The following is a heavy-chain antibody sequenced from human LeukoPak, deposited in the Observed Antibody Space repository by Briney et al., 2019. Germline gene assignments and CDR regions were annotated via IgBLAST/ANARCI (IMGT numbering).Heavy chain of an antibody. CDR3: ARGPRNDP. J-gene: IGHJ5*02. Sequence: ASVKVSCKTSGYPFTTWEINWVRQAAGQGLEWMGWVHPNSGNTAYAQKFQGRVTMTRDTSISTAYMEVSGLRSDDTAVYFCARGPRNDPWGQGTLDTVSS. V-gene: IGHV1-8*01. D-gene: IGHD1-14*01. CDR1: GYPFTTWE. CDR2: VHPNSGNT.